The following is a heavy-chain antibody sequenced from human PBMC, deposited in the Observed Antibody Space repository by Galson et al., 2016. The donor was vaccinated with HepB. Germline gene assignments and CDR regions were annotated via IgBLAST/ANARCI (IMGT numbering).Heavy chain of an antibody. J-gene: IGHJ6*02. CDR2: IILIFGTT. V-gene: IGHV1-69*13. Sequence: SVKVSCKASGDTFSSYAISWVRQAPGQGLEWMGGIILIFGTTNYAQKFQGRVTITADESTSTAYMELSSLRSEDTAVYYCARDPGVAAAGHYNGLDVWGQGTTVTVSS. CDR1: GDTFSSYA. D-gene: IGHD6-13*01. CDR3: ARDPGVAAAGHYNGLDV.